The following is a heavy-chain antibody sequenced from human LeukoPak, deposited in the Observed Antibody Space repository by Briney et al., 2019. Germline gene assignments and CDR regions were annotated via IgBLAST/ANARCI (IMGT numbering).Heavy chain of an antibody. Sequence: PGGSLRLSCAASGLTFSSYSMNWVRQAPGKGLEWVSSISSSSSYIYYADSVKGRFTISRDNAKNSLYLQMNSLRAEDTAVYYCARDGRKIYYYGMDVWGQGTTVTVSS. CDR1: GLTFSSYS. CDR2: ISSSSSYI. D-gene: IGHD3-3*01. CDR3: ARDGRKIYYYGMDV. V-gene: IGHV3-21*01. J-gene: IGHJ6*02.